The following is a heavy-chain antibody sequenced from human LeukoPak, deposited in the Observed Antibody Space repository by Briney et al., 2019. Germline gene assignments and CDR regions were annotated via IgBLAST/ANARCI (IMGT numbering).Heavy chain of an antibody. D-gene: IGHD3-9*01. V-gene: IGHV3-23*01. CDR1: GFTFSNYA. CDR3: AKDRRYDILTGYRSPSSDY. CDR2: ISGGGGST. J-gene: IGHJ4*02. Sequence: PGGSLRLSCAASGFTFSNYAMSWVRRAPGKGLEWVSGISGGGGSTYYADSVKGRFTISRDNSKNTLYLQMNSLRAEDTAVYYCAKDRRYDILTGYRSPSSDYWGQGTLVTVSS.